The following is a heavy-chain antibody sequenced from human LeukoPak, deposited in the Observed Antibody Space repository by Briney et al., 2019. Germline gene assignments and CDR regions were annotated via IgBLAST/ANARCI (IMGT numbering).Heavy chain of an antibody. D-gene: IGHD1-14*01. J-gene: IGHJ4*02. V-gene: IGHV1-18*01. CDR2: ISADIGHT. CDR3: ARLISEGPEDYLDY. Sequence: GASVNVSCKASGYTFSSYGITWVRQAPGRGREWMGWISADIGHTNYVEKLQARVTMTTDRSTNTAYMELRSLRSDDTAVYYCARLISEGPEDYLDYWGQGTLVTVSS. CDR1: GYTFSSYG.